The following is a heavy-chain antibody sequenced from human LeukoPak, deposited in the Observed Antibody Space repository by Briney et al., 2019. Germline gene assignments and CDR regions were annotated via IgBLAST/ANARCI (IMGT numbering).Heavy chain of an antibody. D-gene: IGHD4-17*01. CDR2: MSHGGYS. V-gene: IGHV4-4*01. Sequence: GSLRLSCAASGFTFRTYSMNWVRQSPGKGLEWIGEMSHGGYSNYNPSLKSRASISIDTSGSAVSLTLTSVTAADTAVYFCATRNADSFYFDYWGRGTLVTVSS. J-gene: IGHJ4*02. CDR1: GFTFRTYSM. CDR3: ATRNADSFYFDY.